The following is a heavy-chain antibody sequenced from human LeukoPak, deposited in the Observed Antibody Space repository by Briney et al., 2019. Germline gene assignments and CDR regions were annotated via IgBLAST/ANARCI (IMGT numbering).Heavy chain of an antibody. CDR1: GGSISSYY. D-gene: IGHD4-23*01. Sequence: SETLSLTCTVSGGSISSYYWSWIRQPPGKGLEWIGYIYNNGSTNYSPSLKSRVTISIDTSKSQFSLKLSSVTAADTAVYYCAGGLYGGNSVFDYWGQGTLVTVSS. CDR3: AGGLYGGNSVFDY. V-gene: IGHV4-59*08. CDR2: IYNNGST. J-gene: IGHJ4*02.